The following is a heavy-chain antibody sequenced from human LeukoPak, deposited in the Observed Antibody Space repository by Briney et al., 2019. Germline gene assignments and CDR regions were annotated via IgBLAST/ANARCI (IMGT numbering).Heavy chain of an antibody. CDR2: ISSSGSTI. J-gene: IGHJ4*02. CDR1: GFTFSDYY. CDR3: AREGLATGIAPYEFDY. D-gene: IGHD6-13*01. Sequence: PGGSLRLSCAASGFTFSDYYMSWIRQAPGKGLEWVSYISSSGSTIYYADSVKGRFTISRDNSKNTLYLQMNSLRAEDTAVYYCAREGLATGIAPYEFDYWGQGTLVTVSS. V-gene: IGHV3-11*04.